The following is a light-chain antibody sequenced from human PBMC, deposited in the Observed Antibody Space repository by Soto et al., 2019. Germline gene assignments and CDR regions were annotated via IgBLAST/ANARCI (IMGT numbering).Light chain of an antibody. CDR1: SSDVGNYNL. CDR3: CSYAGITTVL. V-gene: IGLV2-23*01. J-gene: IGLJ2*01. CDR2: EGS. Sequence: QSALTQPASVSGSPGQSITISCTGTSSDVGNYNLVSWFQQHPGKAPKLMIYEGSKRPSGVSNRFSGSESVNTASLTISGLQAEDEADYYCCSYAGITTVLFGGGTKVTVL.